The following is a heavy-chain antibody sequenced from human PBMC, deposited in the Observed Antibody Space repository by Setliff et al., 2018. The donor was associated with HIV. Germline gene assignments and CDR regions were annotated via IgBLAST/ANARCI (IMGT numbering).Heavy chain of an antibody. D-gene: IGHD3-9*01. CDR1: GSSFTSYG. CDR2: ISVYNGYT. V-gene: IGHV1-18*01. J-gene: IGHJ4*02. CDR3: ARAYDILTGYFDY. Sequence: ASVKVSCKASGSSFTSYGLNWVRQATGQGLEWMGWISVYNGYTNYAQKVRDRVTMTADTSTSTAYMELRSLRSDDTAVYYCARAYDILTGYFDYWGQGTLVTVSS.